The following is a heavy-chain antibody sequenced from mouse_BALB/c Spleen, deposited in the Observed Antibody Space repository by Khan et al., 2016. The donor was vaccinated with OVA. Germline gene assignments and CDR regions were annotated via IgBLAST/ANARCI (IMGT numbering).Heavy chain of an antibody. D-gene: IGHD1-1*01. Sequence: VQLKESGPGLVKPSQSLSLTCSVTGYSITSGYYWNWIRQFPGNKLEWMDYIRYDGSNNYNPSLKNRISITRDTSKNQFFLKLNSVTTEDTATSYDARGYYGTSWYFDVWGAGTTVTVSS. CDR2: IRYDGSN. CDR1: GYSITSGYY. CDR3: ARGYYGTSWYFDV. V-gene: IGHV3-6*02. J-gene: IGHJ1*01.